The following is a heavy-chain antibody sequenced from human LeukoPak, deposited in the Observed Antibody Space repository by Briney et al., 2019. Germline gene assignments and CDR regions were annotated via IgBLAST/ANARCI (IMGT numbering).Heavy chain of an antibody. V-gene: IGHV1-2*02. D-gene: IGHD2-2*01. Sequence: ASVMVSCKASGYTFTGYSIYWVRQAPGQGLEWMGWINPNSGDTNYAQKFQGRVTVTRDTSISTAYMELSRLRSDDTAVYYCAREDIVVVPAAMMAWFDPWGQGTLVTVSS. J-gene: IGHJ5*02. CDR3: AREDIVVVPAAMMAWFDP. CDR1: GYTFTGYS. CDR2: INPNSGDT.